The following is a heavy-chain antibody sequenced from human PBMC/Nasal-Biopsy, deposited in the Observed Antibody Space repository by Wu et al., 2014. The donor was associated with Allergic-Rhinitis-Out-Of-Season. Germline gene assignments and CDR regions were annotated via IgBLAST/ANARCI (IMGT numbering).Heavy chain of an antibody. CDR1: GFTFSDHY. CDR3: AWGLNRGETEDY. D-gene: IGHD7-27*01. Sequence: LRLSCAASGFTFSDHYMDWVRQAPGKGLEWVGRIETKARSYTTNYAASVKGRFTVSRDDSKDSLYLQMNSLQTDDTAVYFCAWGLNRGETEDYWGQGTLVTVSS. CDR2: IETKARSYTT. V-gene: IGHV3-72*01. J-gene: IGHJ4*02.